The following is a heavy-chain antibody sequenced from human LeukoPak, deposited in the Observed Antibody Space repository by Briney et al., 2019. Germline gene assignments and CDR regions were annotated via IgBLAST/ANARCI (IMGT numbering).Heavy chain of an antibody. CDR1: GYTFTGYY. D-gene: IGHD3-22*01. J-gene: IGHJ4*02. Sequence: ASVKVSCKASGYTFTGYYMHWVRQAPGQGLEWMGWINPNSGGTNYAQKFQGRVTMTRDTSISTAYMELSRLRSDDTAVYCCARVNSDYYGFDYWGQGTLVTVSS. CDR2: INPNSGGT. CDR3: ARVNSDYYGFDY. V-gene: IGHV1-2*02.